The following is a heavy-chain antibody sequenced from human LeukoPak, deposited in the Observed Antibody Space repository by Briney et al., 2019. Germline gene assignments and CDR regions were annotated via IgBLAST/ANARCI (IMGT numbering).Heavy chain of an antibody. V-gene: IGHV1-2*02. Sequence: GASVKVSCNASGYTFTGYYMHWVRQAPGQGLEWMGWINPNSGGTYYAQKFQGRVTMTRDTSISTAYMELSRLRSDDTAVYYCARRWYMNVGTLQRKGHSWFDPWGQGTLVTVSS. J-gene: IGHJ5*02. CDR3: ARRWYMNVGTLQRKGHSWFDP. D-gene: IGHD2-8*02. CDR1: GYTFTGYY. CDR2: INPNSGGT.